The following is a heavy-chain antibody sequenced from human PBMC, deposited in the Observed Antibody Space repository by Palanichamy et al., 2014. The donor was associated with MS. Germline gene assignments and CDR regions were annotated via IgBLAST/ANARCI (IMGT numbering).Heavy chain of an antibody. CDR1: GFTVSSNY. Sequence: EVQLVESGGGLVQPGGSLRLSCAASGFTVSSNYMSWVRQAPGKGLEWASVIYSGGSTYYADSVKGRFTISRDNSKNTLYLQMNSLRAEDTAVYYCARDLRYCSGGSCYRYFQHWGQGTLVTVSS. CDR2: IYSGGST. D-gene: IGHD2-15*01. J-gene: IGHJ1*01. CDR3: ARDLRYCSGGSCYRYFQH. V-gene: IGHV3-66*01.